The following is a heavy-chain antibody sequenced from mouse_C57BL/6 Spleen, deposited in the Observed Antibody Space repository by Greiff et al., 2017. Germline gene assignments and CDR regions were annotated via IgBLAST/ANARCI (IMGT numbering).Heavy chain of an antibody. CDR1: GYTFTSYW. J-gene: IGHJ4*01. CDR2: IDPSDSYT. CDR3: ARAGNYAMDY. Sequence: QVQLQQSGAELVKPGASVTLSCKASGYTFTSYWMQWVKQRPGQGLEWIGEIDPSDSYTNYNQKFKGKATLTVDKSSSTAYMQLSSLTSEDSAVYYCARAGNYAMDYWGQGTSVTVSS. V-gene: IGHV1-50*01.